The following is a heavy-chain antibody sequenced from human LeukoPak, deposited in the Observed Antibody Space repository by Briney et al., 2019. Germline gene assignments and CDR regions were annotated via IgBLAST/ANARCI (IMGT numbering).Heavy chain of an antibody. J-gene: IGHJ3*02. CDR3: ASFHSVTKAFDI. Sequence: PSETLSLTCAVYGGSFSGYYRSWIRQPPGKGLEWIGEINHSGSTNYNPSLKSRVTISVDTSKNQFSLKLSSVTAADTAVYYCASFHSVTKAFDIWGQGTMVTVSS. D-gene: IGHD4-17*01. V-gene: IGHV4-34*01. CDR1: GGSFSGYY. CDR2: INHSGST.